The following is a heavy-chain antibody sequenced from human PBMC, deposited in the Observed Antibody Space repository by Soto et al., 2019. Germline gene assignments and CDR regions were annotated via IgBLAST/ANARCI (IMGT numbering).Heavy chain of an antibody. V-gene: IGHV3-21*01. CDR1: GFTFSSYS. Sequence: EVQLVESGGGLVKPGGSLRLSCAASGFTFSSYSMNWVRQAPGKGLEWVSSISSSSSYIYYADSVKGRFTISRDNAKNSLYLQMNSLRAEDTAVYYCARDLAEYCSSTSCRPYYYYYGMDVWGQGTTVTVSS. J-gene: IGHJ6*02. CDR2: ISSSSSYI. CDR3: ARDLAEYCSSTSCRPYYYYYGMDV. D-gene: IGHD2-2*01.